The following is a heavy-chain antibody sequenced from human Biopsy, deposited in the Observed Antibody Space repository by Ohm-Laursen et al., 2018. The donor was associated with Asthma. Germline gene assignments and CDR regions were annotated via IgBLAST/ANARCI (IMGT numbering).Heavy chain of an antibody. CDR2: ISSHSAYI. CDR3: ARERIDILTGGHQGMDV. D-gene: IGHD3-9*01. Sequence: SLRLSCSASGFSYNTYKMNWVRQAPGKGLEWVSSISSHSAYIYYADSVNGRFTVSRDDSKNTLYLQMNSLRPDDTAVYYCARERIDILTGGHQGMDVWGQGTTVTVSS. CDR1: GFSYNTYK. J-gene: IGHJ6*02. V-gene: IGHV3-21*01.